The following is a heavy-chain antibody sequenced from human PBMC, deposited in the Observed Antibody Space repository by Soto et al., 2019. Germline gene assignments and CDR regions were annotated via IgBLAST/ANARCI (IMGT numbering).Heavy chain of an antibody. D-gene: IGHD3-3*01. CDR2: ISAYNGNT. J-gene: IGHJ4*02. CDR1: GYTFTSYG. Sequence: GASVKVSCKASGYTFTSYGISWVRQAPGQGLELMGWISAYNGNTNYAQKLQGRVTMTTDTPTSTAYMELRSLRSDDTAVYYCARSSLYYDFWSGYYFPFGYWGQGTLVTVSS. V-gene: IGHV1-18*04. CDR3: ARSSLYYDFWSGYYFPFGY.